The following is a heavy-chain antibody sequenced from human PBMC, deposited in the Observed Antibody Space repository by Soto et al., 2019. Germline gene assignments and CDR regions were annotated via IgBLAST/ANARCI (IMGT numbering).Heavy chain of an antibody. D-gene: IGHD2-21*01. V-gene: IGHV3-48*03. CDR2: IDTSGDAM. J-gene: IGHJ4*02. CDR1: GFTFSNYE. Sequence: SLRLSCAVSGFTFSNYEWNWVRQAPGKGLEWISYIDTSGDAMFYADSVKGRFAVSRDNTMNSLYLQMNSLRAEDTAAYYCARESIGCGGDCLDYWGQGTLVTVSS. CDR3: ARESIGCGGDCLDY.